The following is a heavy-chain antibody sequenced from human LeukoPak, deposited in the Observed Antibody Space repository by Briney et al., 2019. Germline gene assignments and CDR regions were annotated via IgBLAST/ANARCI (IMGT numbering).Heavy chain of an antibody. CDR2: IYYSGST. CDR1: GGSISSYY. J-gene: IGHJ5*02. D-gene: IGHD6-19*01. Sequence: PSETLSLTCTVSGGSISSYYWSWIRQPPGKGLEWIGYIYYSGSTNYNPSLKSRVTISVDTSKNQFSLKLSSVTAADTAGYYCARGLQWLVEGWFDPWGQGTLVTVSS. CDR3: ARGLQWLVEGWFDP. V-gene: IGHV4-59*01.